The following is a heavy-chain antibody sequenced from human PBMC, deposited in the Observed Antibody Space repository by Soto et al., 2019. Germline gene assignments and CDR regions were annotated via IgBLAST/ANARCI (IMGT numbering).Heavy chain of an antibody. D-gene: IGHD4-17*01. CDR2: IYYSGST. J-gene: IGHJ4*02. Sequence: QVQLQESGPGLVKPSQTLSLTCTVSGGSISSGGYYWSWIRQHPGKGLEWIGYIYYSGSTYYNPSRKSRVTISVDTSKNPFSLKLGSVAAADAAVYYCAREASYYGDHGFNFDYWGQGTLVTVSS. CDR3: AREASYYGDHGFNFDY. V-gene: IGHV4-31*03. CDR1: GGSISSGGYY.